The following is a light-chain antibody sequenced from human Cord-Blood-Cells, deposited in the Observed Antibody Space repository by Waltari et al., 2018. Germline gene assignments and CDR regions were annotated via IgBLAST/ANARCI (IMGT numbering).Light chain of an antibody. J-gene: IGKJ4*01. CDR1: QGISSY. Sequence: IQLTQSTSSLSASVGDRVTLTCRASQGISSYLAWYQQKPGKAPKLLIYAASTLQSGVPSRFSGSGSGTDFTLTISSLQPEDFATYYCQQHNSYPLTFGGGTKVEIK. CDR3: QQHNSYPLT. V-gene: IGKV1-9*01. CDR2: AAS.